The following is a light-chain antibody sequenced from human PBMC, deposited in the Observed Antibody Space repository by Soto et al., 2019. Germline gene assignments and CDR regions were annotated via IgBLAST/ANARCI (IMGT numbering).Light chain of an antibody. CDR3: QQYNSS. CDR2: DAS. Sequence: DIQMTQSPSSLSASEGDRVTITCQASQVISNYVNWYQQKPGKAPKLLIFDASNLETGVPSRFSGSGSGTDFTLTISSLQPDDFATYYCQQYNSSFGGGTKVDIK. V-gene: IGKV1-33*01. J-gene: IGKJ4*01. CDR1: QVISNY.